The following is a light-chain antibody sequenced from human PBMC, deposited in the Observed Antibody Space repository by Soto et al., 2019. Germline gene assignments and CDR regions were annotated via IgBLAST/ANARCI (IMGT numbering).Light chain of an antibody. CDR2: GAS. V-gene: IGKV3-15*01. CDR3: QQYSAWPSWT. CDR1: QSVGRN. Sequence: EIVMAQSPATLSLSPGERATLSCRASQSVGRNLAWYQQKPGQAPRLLIYGASTRATGVPARLSGSGSGTEFTLTISSLQSEDFAVYYCQQYSAWPSWTFGQGTKVDIK. J-gene: IGKJ1*01.